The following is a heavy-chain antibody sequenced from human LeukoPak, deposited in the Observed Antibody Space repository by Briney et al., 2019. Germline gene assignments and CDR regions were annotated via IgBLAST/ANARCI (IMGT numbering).Heavy chain of an antibody. CDR3: AREPYGSGTFDY. CDR2: IYYSGST. V-gene: IGHV4-59*01. Sequence: SETLSLTCTVSGGSISSYYWSWIRQPPGKGLEWIGYIYYSGSTNYNPSLKSRVTISVDTSKNQFSLKLSSVTAADTAEYYCAREPYGSGTFDYWGQGTLVTVSA. J-gene: IGHJ4*02. CDR1: GGSISSYY. D-gene: IGHD3-10*01.